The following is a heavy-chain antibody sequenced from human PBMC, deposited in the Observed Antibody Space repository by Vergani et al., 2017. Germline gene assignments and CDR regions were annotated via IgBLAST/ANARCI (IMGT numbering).Heavy chain of an antibody. CDR2: IQFDGSNQ. CDR1: GLTLSNYD. V-gene: IGHV3-30*02. J-gene: IGHJ4*02. D-gene: IGHD3-16*01. Sequence: QVQLVESGGGVVQRGGSLRLSCATSGLTLSNYDMQWIPQGPGKGLELVAFIQFDGSNQYYADSVKGRFTLSRDFSKNTLYLQMNSLRTDDTATYYCAKHFRGWGIDYWGQGTQVIVSS. CDR3: AKHFRGWGIDY.